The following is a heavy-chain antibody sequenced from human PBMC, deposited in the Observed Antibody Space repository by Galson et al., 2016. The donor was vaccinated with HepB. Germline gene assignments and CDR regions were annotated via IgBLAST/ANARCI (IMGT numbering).Heavy chain of an antibody. J-gene: IGHJ1*01. CDR1: GFTFSAYS. CDR3: VRDHDWAFIS. Sequence: SLRLSCAGSGFTFSAYSMNWVRQAPGKGLAWISYITGSGTTYYADSVKGRFTISRDDGKNSLSLQMNSLRDEDSAMYYCVRDHDWAFISWGQGTLVTVSS. CDR2: ITGSGTT. V-gene: IGHV3-48*02. D-gene: IGHD3-3*02.